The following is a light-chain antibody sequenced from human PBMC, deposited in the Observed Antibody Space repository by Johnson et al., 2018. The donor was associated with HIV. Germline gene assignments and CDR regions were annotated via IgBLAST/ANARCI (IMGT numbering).Light chain of an antibody. CDR2: ENN. J-gene: IGLJ1*01. CDR1: TSSIGNNY. V-gene: IGLV1-51*02. CDR3: GAWDSSLSAHVA. Sequence: QSILTQPPSVSAAPGQKVTISCSGSTSSIGNNYVSWYQHLPGTAPKLLIYENNKRPSGIPDRFSASKSGTSATLVITGLQTGDEANYYCGAWDSSLSAHVAFGTETKFTVL.